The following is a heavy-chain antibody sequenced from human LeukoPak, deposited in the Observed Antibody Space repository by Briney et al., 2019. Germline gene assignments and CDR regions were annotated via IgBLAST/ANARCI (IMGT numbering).Heavy chain of an antibody. CDR1: GFTFSTYA. CDR2: ISSDGKNK. CDR3: ARDPMADFDY. V-gene: IGHV3-30*04. Sequence: PGGSLRLSCAASGFTFSTYAFHWVRQAPGTGLEWVAVISSDGKNKIYADSVKGRFTISRDNSKNTLFLQVNSLRTEDTAVYYCARDPMADFDYWGQGTLVTVSS. J-gene: IGHJ4*02. D-gene: IGHD2-8*01.